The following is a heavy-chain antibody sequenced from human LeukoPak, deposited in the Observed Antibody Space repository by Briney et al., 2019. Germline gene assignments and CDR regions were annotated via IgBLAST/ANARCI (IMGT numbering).Heavy chain of an antibody. Sequence: GASVKVSCKASVYSFTGYYMHWVRQAPGQGLEWMGWINPNSGDTKYAQKFQGRVTMTRDTSISTAYMELTRLRSGDTAVYYCARGGLRVMVYRLYYMDVWGKGTTVTVSS. CDR1: VYSFTGYY. D-gene: IGHD2-8*01. V-gene: IGHV1-2*02. J-gene: IGHJ6*03. CDR3: ARGGLRVMVYRLYYMDV. CDR2: INPNSGDT.